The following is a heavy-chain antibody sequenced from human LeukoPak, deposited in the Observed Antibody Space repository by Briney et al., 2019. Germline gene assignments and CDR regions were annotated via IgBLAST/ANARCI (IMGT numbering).Heavy chain of an antibody. CDR1: GFTFSSYW. CDR3: ARVGWGYGDYPFDY. V-gene: IGHV3-7*01. D-gene: IGHD4-17*01. Sequence: GGSLRLSCAASGFTFSSYWMSWVRQAPGKGLEWVANIKQDGSEKYYVDSVKGRFTISRDNAKNSLYLQMNSLRAEDTAVYYCARVGWGYGDYPFDYWGQGTLVTVSS. J-gene: IGHJ4*02. CDR2: IKQDGSEK.